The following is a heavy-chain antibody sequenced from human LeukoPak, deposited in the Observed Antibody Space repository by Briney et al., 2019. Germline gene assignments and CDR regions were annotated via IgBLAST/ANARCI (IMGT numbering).Heavy chain of an antibody. CDR1: GFTFNSYA. J-gene: IGHJ4*02. Sequence: PGGSLRLPCAASGFTFNSYAMNWVRQAPGKGLEWVSSISDSGIITLYADSVKGRFTISRDNSKNTLYLQMNSLRAEDTAVYSCAKEILISTDYACDYWGQGTLVTVSS. V-gene: IGHV3-23*01. CDR2: ISDSGIIT. CDR3: AKEILISTDYACDY. D-gene: IGHD4-17*01.